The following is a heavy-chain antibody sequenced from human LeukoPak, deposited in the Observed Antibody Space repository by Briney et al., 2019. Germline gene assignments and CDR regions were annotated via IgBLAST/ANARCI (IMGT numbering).Heavy chain of an antibody. V-gene: IGHV4-30-4*01. Sequence: SETLSLTCTVSGGSISSGGYYWSWIRQPPGKGLEWIGYFYYSGSTNYNPSLKSRVTISIDMSKKQFSLKLTSVTAADTAVYYCARVRRYSGYDSLDYWGQGTLVTVSS. CDR1: GGSISSGGYY. D-gene: IGHD5-12*01. CDR2: FYYSGST. J-gene: IGHJ4*02. CDR3: ARVRRYSGYDSLDY.